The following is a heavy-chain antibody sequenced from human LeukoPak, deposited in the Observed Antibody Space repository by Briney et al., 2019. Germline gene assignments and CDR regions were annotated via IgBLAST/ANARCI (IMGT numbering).Heavy chain of an antibody. V-gene: IGHV4-4*07. D-gene: IGHD3-3*01. CDR3: ARTSGKGTRFLEWPGWFDP. CDR2: IYTSGST. CDR1: GGSISSYY. J-gene: IGHJ5*02. Sequence: SETLSLTCTVSGGSISSYYWSWIRQPAGKGLEWIGRIYTSGSTTYNPSLKSRATMSVDTSKNQFSLKLSSVTAAETAVYYCARTSGKGTRFLEWPGWFDPWGQGTLVTVSS.